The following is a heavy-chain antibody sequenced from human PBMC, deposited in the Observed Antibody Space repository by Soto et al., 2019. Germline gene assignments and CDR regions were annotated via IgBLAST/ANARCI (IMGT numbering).Heavy chain of an antibody. CDR3: ARGDYGTFGYWFDP. Sequence: SETLSLTCTVSGGSISSGDYYWSWIRQPPGKGLEWIGYIYYSGSTYYNPSLKSRVTISVDTSKNQFSLKLSSVTAADTAVYYCARGDYGTFGYWFDPWGQGTLVTVSS. CDR1: GGSISSGDYY. CDR2: IYYSGST. J-gene: IGHJ5*02. V-gene: IGHV4-30-4*01. D-gene: IGHD4-17*01.